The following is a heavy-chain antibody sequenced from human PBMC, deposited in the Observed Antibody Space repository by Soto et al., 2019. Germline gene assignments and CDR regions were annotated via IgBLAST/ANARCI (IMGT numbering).Heavy chain of an antibody. CDR3: ASSSSASCGGDCYDAFDI. D-gene: IGHD2-21*02. V-gene: IGHV1-8*01. CDR1: GYTFTSYD. J-gene: IGHJ3*02. CDR2: MNPNSGNT. Sequence: QVQLVQSGAEVKKPGASVKVSCKASGYTFTSYDINWVRQATGQGLEWMGWMNPNSGNTGYAQKVQGRDIRTRNISISTADMELSSLRSEDTAVYYCASSSSASCGGDCYDAFDIWGHGTLVTVCS.